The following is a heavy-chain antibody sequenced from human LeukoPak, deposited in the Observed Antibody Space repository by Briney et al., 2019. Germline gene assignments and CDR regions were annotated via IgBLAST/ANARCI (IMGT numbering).Heavy chain of an antibody. CDR3: ARGDFIAVAGTDYYYGMDV. D-gene: IGHD6-19*01. Sequence: ASVKVSCKASGYTFTSYDINWVRQATGQGLEWMGWMNPNSGNTGYAQKFQGRVTMTRNTSISTAYMELSSLRSEDTAVYYCARGDFIAVAGTDYYYGMDVWGHGTTVTVSS. CDR1: GYTFTSYD. V-gene: IGHV1-8*01. J-gene: IGHJ6*02. CDR2: MNPNSGNT.